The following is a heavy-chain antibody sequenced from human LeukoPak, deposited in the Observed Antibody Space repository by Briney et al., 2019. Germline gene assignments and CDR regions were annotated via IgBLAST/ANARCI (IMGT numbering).Heavy chain of an antibody. CDR3: ARGDCSGTSCCLDY. CDR1: GDTVSSNIDS. D-gene: IGHD2-2*01. Sequence: SQTLSLTCAISGDTVSSNIDSWNWIRQSPSKGLEWLGRTYYRSKWYNDYAVSVKSRITINPDTSKNQFSLQLNSVTPEDTAVYYCARGDCSGTSCCLDYWGRGTLVTVSS. V-gene: IGHV6-1*01. CDR2: TYYRSKWYN. J-gene: IGHJ4*02.